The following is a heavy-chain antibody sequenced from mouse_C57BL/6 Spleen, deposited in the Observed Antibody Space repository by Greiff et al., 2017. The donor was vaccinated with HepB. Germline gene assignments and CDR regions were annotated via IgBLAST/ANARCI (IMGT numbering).Heavy chain of an antibody. J-gene: IGHJ1*03. CDR1: GYTFTSYW. CDR2: INPSNGGT. D-gene: IGHD4-1*01. V-gene: IGHV1-53*01. CDR3: ARGGYTGTRYFDV. Sequence: VQLQQPGTELVKPGASVKLSCKASGYTFTSYWMHWVKQRPGQGLEWIGNINPSNGGTNYNEKFKSKATLTVDKSSSTAYMQLSSLTSEDSAVYYCARGGYTGTRYFDVWGTGTTVTVSS.